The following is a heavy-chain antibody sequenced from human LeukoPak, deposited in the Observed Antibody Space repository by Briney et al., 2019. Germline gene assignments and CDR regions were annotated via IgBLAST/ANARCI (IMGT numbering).Heavy chain of an antibody. Sequence: SETLSLTCTVSGDSISISSYYWGWIRQPPGKGLEWIGTIYYSGSTYYNPSLKSRVSISVDTSKNQFSLKLSSVTAADTAVYYCARLVGAATDPFDYWGQGTLVTVSS. CDR2: IYYSGST. V-gene: IGHV4-39*01. CDR1: GDSISISSYY. CDR3: ARLVGAATDPFDY. D-gene: IGHD2-15*01. J-gene: IGHJ4*02.